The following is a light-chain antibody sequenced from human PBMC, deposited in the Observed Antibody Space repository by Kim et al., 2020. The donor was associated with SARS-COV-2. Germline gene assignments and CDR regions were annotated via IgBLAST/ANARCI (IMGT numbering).Light chain of an antibody. CDR2: GAS. J-gene: IGKJ4*01. Sequence: SPGERATLSCRASQSVTSSYLAWYQQKPGQGPRLLIYGASTRATGIPARFSGSGSGTEFTLTISSLQSEDFAVYYCQQYNNWPLTFGGGTKVDIK. CDR1: QSVTSSY. V-gene: IGKV3-15*01. CDR3: QQYNNWPLT.